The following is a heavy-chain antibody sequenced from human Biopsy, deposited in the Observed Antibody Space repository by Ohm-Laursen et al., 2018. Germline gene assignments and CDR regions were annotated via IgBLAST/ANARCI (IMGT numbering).Heavy chain of an antibody. Sequence: SLRLSCAASGFTLDDYAMHWVRHAPGKGLEWVSGISWHSGSRGYADSVKGRFTISRDNAKKLLYLQMNSLRAEDTALYYCAKDVRVKVQLDGMDVWGQGTTVTVSS. V-gene: IGHV3-9*01. CDR2: ISWHSGSR. D-gene: IGHD1-1*01. CDR1: GFTLDDYA. CDR3: AKDVRVKVQLDGMDV. J-gene: IGHJ6*02.